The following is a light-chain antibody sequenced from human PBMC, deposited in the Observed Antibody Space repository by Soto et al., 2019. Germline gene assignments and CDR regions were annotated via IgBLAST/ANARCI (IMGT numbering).Light chain of an antibody. Sequence: ATQMTQSPSSLSASVGDRVTIACRASQGITTELGWYQQKAGEAPKLLIYAASTLQSGVPPRFSGSGAGTDFTLTISSLQPEDFATYYCLQYYDYPRTFGQGTKVEMK. CDR3: LQYYDYPRT. CDR1: QGITTE. V-gene: IGKV1-6*01. J-gene: IGKJ1*01. CDR2: AAS.